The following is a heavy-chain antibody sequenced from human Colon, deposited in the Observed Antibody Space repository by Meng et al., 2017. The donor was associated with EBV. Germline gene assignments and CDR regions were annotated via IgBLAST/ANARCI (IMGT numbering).Heavy chain of an antibody. CDR2: IYYGGST. D-gene: IGHD4-17*01. V-gene: IGHV4-4*02. J-gene: IGHJ4*02. CDR1: GTSITSSNW. Sequence: VPFQKAAQVRENPTGPLFRTFTVSGTSITSSNWWSWVRQPPGKGLEWIGEIYYGGSTNYNPSLKSRVTISLDESKNQFSLRLASMTAADTAVYYCASLYGDFAFWGQGTLVTVSS. CDR3: ASLYGDFAF.